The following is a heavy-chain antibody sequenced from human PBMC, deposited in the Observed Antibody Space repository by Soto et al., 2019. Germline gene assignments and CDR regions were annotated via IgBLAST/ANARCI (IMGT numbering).Heavy chain of an antibody. Sequence: QVQLVESGGGVVQPGRSLRLSCSASGFTFSDFEMYWVRQAPGKGLDWVSFISYDGSNQYYAGSVKGRFTVSRDNSKNTLFLRMNSLRPEDTGGYFWPRRIGTAPRFDYWGQGTRVTVSS. D-gene: IGHD1-7*01. J-gene: IGHJ4*02. CDR1: GFTFSDFE. CDR3: PRRIGTAPRFDY. V-gene: IGHV3-30-3*01. CDR2: ISYDGSNQ.